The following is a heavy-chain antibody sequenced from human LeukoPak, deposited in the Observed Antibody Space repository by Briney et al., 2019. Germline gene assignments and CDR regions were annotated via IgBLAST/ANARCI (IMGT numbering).Heavy chain of an antibody. CDR2: MYYSGNT. Sequence: SETLSLTCNVSGGSISSYYWSWIRQPPGKGLEWIAYMYYSGNTNYNPSLKSRVTTSVDTSKNQFSLKLSSVAAADTAVYYCARHTLVGARNAFDIWGQGTMVTVSS. CDR3: ARHTLVGARNAFDI. CDR1: GGSISSYY. J-gene: IGHJ3*02. D-gene: IGHD1-26*01. V-gene: IGHV4-59*08.